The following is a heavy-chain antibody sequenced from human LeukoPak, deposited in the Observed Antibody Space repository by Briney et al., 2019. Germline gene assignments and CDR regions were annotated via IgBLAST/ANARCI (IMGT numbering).Heavy chain of an antibody. D-gene: IGHD4-11*01. CDR2: ISAYNGNT. Sequence: ASVKVSCKASGYTFTSYGISWVRQAPGQGLEWMGWISAYNGNTNYAQKLQGRVTMTTDTSTSTAYMELRSLRSDDTAVYYCAREMTTVTTYYYYYMDVWGKGTTVTVSS. CDR1: GYTFTSYG. J-gene: IGHJ6*03. V-gene: IGHV1-18*01. CDR3: AREMTTVTTYYYYYMDV.